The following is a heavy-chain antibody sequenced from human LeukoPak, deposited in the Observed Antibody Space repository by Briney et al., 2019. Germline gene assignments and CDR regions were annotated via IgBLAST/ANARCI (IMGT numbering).Heavy chain of an antibody. CDR1: GGSISSYY. V-gene: IGHV4-4*07. J-gene: IGHJ5*02. CDR2: IYTSGST. D-gene: IGHD6-19*01. Sequence: SETLSLTCTVSGGSISSYYWSWIRQPAGKGLEWIGRIYTSGSTNYNPSLKGRVTMSVDTSKNQFSLKLSSVTAADTAVYSCARLSSGWCDGWFDPWGQGTLVTVSS. CDR3: ARLSSGWCDGWFDP.